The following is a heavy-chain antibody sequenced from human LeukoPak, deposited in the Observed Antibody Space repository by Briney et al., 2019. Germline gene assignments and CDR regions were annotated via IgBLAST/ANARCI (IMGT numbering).Heavy chain of an antibody. Sequence: SETLPLTCTVSGGSISSGSYYWSWIRQPAGKGLEWIGRIYTSGSTNYNPSLKSRVTISVDTSKNQFSLKLSSVTAADTAVYYCARVLRDPFWYFDLWGRGTLVTVSS. J-gene: IGHJ2*01. V-gene: IGHV4-61*02. CDR3: ARVLRDPFWYFDL. CDR1: GGSISSGSYY. CDR2: IYTSGST. D-gene: IGHD5/OR15-5a*01.